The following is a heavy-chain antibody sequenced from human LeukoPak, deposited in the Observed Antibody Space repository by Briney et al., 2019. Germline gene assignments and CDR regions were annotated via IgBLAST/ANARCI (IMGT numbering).Heavy chain of an antibody. CDR1: GGSISSYY. Sequence: SETLSLTCTVSGGSISSYYWSWIRQPPGKGLEWIGYIYYSGSTNYNPSLKSRVTISVDTSKNQFSLKLSSVTAADTAVYYCARLFQLQHSDAFDIWGQGTMVIVSS. CDR3: ARLFQLQHSDAFDI. J-gene: IGHJ3*02. V-gene: IGHV4-59*01. D-gene: IGHD2-2*01. CDR2: IYYSGST.